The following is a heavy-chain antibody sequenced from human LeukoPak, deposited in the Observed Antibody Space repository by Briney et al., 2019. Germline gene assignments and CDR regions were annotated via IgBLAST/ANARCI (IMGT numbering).Heavy chain of an antibody. CDR3: ARLLRYFDWLRTQTDY. V-gene: IGHV3-21*01. J-gene: IGHJ4*02. CDR2: ISSSSSYI. CDR1: GFTFSSYS. Sequence: PGGSLRLSCAASGFTFSSYSMNWVRQAPGKGLEWVSSISSSSSYIYYADSVKGRFTISRDNAKNSLYLQMNSLRAEDTAVYYCARLLRYFDWLRTQTDYWGQGTLVTVSS. D-gene: IGHD3-9*01.